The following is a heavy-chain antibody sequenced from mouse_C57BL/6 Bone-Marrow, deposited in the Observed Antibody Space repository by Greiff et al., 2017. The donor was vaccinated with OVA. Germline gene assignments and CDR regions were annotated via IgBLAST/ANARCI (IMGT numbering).Heavy chain of an antibody. Sequence: QVQLQQPGAELVKPGASVKLSCKASGYNFTSYWMHWVKQRPGRGLEWIGRIDPNSGGTKYNEKFKSKATLTVDKHSSTAYMQLSSVTSDDYAVYYCAREAGTGDFDVWGTGTTVTVSS. D-gene: IGHD3-2*02. V-gene: IGHV1-72*01. CDR3: AREAGTGDFDV. CDR2: IDPNSGGT. CDR1: GYNFTSYW. J-gene: IGHJ1*03.